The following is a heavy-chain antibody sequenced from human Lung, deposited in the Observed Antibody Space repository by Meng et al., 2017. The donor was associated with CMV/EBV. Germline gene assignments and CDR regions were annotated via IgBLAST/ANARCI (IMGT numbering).Heavy chain of an antibody. V-gene: IGHV6-1*01. J-gene: IGHJ4*02. CDR3: ARGYSHRFDD. D-gene: IGHD1-1*01. Sequence: SQXXXLTXAISGDSVSSNSVAWNWIRQSPSRGLEWLGRTYYRSKWYNDYAVSVKSRITINPDTSKNQFSLQLKSVTPEDTAVYYCARGYSHRFDDWGQGTLVTVSS. CDR2: TYYRSKWYN. CDR1: GDSVSSNSVA.